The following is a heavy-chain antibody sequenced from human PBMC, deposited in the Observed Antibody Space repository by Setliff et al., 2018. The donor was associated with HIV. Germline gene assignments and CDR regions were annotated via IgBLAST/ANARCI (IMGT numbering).Heavy chain of an antibody. D-gene: IGHD5-12*01. V-gene: IGHV3-53*01. J-gene: IGHJ4*02. CDR3: ARVGKDGYNYNYFDY. Sequence: LRLSCAASGFTVCNNYMNWVRQAPGKGLEWVSVIYSGGSTYYADSVKGRFTISRDNSKNTLYLQMNSLRAEDTAVYYCARVGKDGYNYNYFDYWGQGTLVTVS. CDR2: IYSGGST. CDR1: GFTVCNNY.